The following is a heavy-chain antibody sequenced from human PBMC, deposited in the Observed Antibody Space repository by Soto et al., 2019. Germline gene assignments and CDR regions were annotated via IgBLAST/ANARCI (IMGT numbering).Heavy chain of an antibody. CDR3: ARSFRAATAFFDY. J-gene: IGHJ4*02. Sequence: QVQLVESGGGVVQPGRSLRLSCAASGFTFSSYAMHWVRQAPGKGLEWGAVISYDGSNKYYADSVKGRFTISRDNSKNTLYLQMNSLRAEDTAVYYCARSFRAATAFFDYWGQGTLVTVSS. V-gene: IGHV3-30-3*01. CDR1: GFTFSSYA. D-gene: IGHD2-21*02. CDR2: ISYDGSNK.